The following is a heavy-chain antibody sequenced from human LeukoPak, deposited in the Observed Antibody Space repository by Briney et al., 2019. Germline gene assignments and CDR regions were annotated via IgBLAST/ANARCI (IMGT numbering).Heavy chain of an antibody. V-gene: IGHV4-59*01. CDR1: GGSISSYY. CDR2: TYNSGST. CDR3: ARDGPGSYLNWSDP. J-gene: IGHJ5*02. D-gene: IGHD3-10*01. Sequence: SETLSLTCTVSGGSISSYYWNWIRQPPGKGLEWIGHTYNSGSTNYNPSLKSRVTISVDTSKNQFSLKLTSVTAADTAVYYCARDGPGSYLNWSDPWGQGTLVTVSS.